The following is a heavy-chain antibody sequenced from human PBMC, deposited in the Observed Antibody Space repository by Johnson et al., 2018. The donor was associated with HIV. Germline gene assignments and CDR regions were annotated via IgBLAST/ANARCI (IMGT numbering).Heavy chain of an antibody. CDR2: ISYDGNKT. Sequence: QMLLVESGGGVVRPGGSLRLSCEASGFIFDDYGMSWVRQAPGKGLEWVAVISYDGNKTYYADSVRGLTISRDNSKNTLYLQLSSMRSEDTAVYYCARDSGVPGNDAFDIWGQGTMVTVSS. CDR3: ARDSGVPGNDAFDI. D-gene: IGHD3-10*01. V-gene: IGHV3-30*03. J-gene: IGHJ3*02. CDR1: GFIFDDYG.